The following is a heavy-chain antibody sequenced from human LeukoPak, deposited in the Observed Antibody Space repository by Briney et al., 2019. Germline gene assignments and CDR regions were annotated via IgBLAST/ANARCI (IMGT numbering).Heavy chain of an antibody. CDR2: TSYIRST. CDR3: ARDLVTVTKGFDI. V-gene: IGHV4-59*11. CDR1: ADSLTSHY. J-gene: IGHJ3*02. Sequence: PETLSLTCAVSADSLTSHYWTWIRPPPGEGLEWIGYTSYIRSTNYNPSLKGRVTISIATSKNQFSLKLSSVTAADTAVYYCARDLVTVTKGFDIWGQGTMVSVSS. D-gene: IGHD4-17*01.